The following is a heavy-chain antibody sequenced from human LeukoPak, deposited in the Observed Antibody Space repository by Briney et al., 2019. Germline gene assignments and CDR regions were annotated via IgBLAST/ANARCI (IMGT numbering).Heavy chain of an antibody. CDR1: GYSITSGYY. CDR3: ARVRQGSGWYYFDY. CDR2: IYQSGST. V-gene: IGHV4-38-2*02. J-gene: IGHJ4*02. Sequence: SETLSLTCTVSGYSITSGYYWGWIRQPPGKGLEWIGSIYQSGSTYYNPSLKSRVTISLDTSKNQFSLKLSSVTAADTAVYYCARVRQGSGWYYFDYWGQGTLVTVSS. D-gene: IGHD6-19*01.